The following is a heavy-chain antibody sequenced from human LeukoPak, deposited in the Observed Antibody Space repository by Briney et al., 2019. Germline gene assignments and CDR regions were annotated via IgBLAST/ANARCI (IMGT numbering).Heavy chain of an antibody. CDR3: ARESVAGGFEY. CDR2: IIPMQGTP. D-gene: IGHD6-19*01. J-gene: IGHJ4*02. CDR1: GGTFSSYN. Sequence: SVKVSCKASGGTFSSYNLIWVRQAPGQGLEWMGGIIPMQGTPNYAQKFQDRVTISADKSTTTVYMALSSLRYEDTAMYYCARESVAGGFEYWGQGTLVTVSS. V-gene: IGHV1-69*08.